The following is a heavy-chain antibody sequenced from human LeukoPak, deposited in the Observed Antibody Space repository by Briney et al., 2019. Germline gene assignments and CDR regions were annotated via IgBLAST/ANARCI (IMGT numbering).Heavy chain of an antibody. Sequence: SETLSLTCTVSGGSISSYYWSWIRQPPGKGLEWIGYIYYSGSTNYNPSPERRVTISVEASKNHSPFKLRSMTAADTAVYYSGSTNYNPSLKSRVTISVDASKNQFSLKLSSVTAADTAVYYCARARYSSSWYDEDAFDIWGQGTMVTVSS. V-gene: IGHV4-59*01. D-gene: IGHD3-10*01. J-gene: IGHJ3*02. CDR2: IYYSGST. CDR3: GSTNYNPSLKSRVTISVDASKNQFSLKLSSVTAADTAVYYCARARYSSSWYDEDAFDI. CDR1: GGSISSYY.